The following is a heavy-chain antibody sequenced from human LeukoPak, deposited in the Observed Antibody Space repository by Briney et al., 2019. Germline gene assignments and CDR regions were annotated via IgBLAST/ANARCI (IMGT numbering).Heavy chain of an antibody. Sequence: GGSLRLSCAASGFTFGNYWMHWVRQAPGKGLVWVSCINSDGSSRSYADSVKGRFTISKDNAKNTLYLQMNSLRAEDTAVYYCARKGATPYGMDVWGQGTTVTVSS. CDR1: GFTFGNYW. CDR3: ARKGATPYGMDV. V-gene: IGHV3-74*01. CDR2: INSDGSSR. J-gene: IGHJ6*02.